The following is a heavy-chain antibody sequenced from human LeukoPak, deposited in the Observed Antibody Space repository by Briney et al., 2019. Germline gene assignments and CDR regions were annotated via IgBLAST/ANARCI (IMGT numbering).Heavy chain of an antibody. V-gene: IGHV1-2*02. CDR2: FNPNNGGT. J-gene: IGHJ4*02. CDR3: ARDHMVRGVHPDY. D-gene: IGHD3-10*01. Sequence: ASVKVSCKASGYTFIDYYMHWVRQAPGQGLEWMGWFNPNNGGTNYAQKFDGRVTLTSDTSISTAFMELSRLRSDDTAVYYCARDHMVRGVHPDYWGQGTVVTVSS. CDR1: GYTFIDYY.